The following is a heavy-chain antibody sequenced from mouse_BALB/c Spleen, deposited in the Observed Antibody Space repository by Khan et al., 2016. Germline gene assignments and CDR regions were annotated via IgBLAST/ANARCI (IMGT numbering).Heavy chain of an antibody. D-gene: IGHD2-10*02. V-gene: IGHV9-3-1*01. CDR3: ARGVGYGNCYAMDY. Sequence: QIQLVQSGPELKKPGETVKISCKASGYTFTNYGMNWVKQAPGKGLKGLGWTNTYTGEPTYADDFKGRFAFALATSASTAYLQINNLKNEDTVTYFCARGVGYGNCYAMDYWGHGTSVTVSS. CDR1: GYTFTNYG. CDR2: TNTYTGEP. J-gene: IGHJ4*01.